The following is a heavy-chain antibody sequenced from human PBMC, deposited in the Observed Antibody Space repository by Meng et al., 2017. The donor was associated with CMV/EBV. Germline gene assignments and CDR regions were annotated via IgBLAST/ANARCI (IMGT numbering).Heavy chain of an antibody. J-gene: IGHJ5*02. D-gene: IGHD6-6*01. CDR1: GFTVSSNY. V-gene: IGHV3-11*01. CDR3: ARSIAARRERGP. CDR2: ISSSGSTI. Sequence: GESLKISCAASGFTVSSNYMSWVRQAPGKGLEWVSYISSSGSTIYYADSVKGRFTISRDNAKNSLYLQMNSLRAEDTAVYYCARSIAARRERGPWGQGTLVTVSS.